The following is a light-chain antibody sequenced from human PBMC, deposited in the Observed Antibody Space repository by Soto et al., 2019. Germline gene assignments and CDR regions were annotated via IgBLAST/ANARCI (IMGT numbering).Light chain of an antibody. Sequence: QSALTQPASVSGSPGQSFTISCTGTSSDVGGYNFISWYQHHPGKAPKLMIYDVSDRPSGVSNRFSGSKSGNTASLTISGLQAEDEADYYCSSYTITTTLVFGGGTKLTVL. CDR2: DVS. J-gene: IGLJ2*01. CDR1: SSDVGGYNF. CDR3: SSYTITTTLV. V-gene: IGLV2-14*03.